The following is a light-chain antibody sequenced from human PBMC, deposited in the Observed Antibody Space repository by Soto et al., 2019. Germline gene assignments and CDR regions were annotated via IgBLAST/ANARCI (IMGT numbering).Light chain of an antibody. V-gene: IGKV3-15*01. CDR2: SAS. CDR3: QQYNTWAT. J-gene: IGKJ2*01. CDR1: QSVSSN. Sequence: EIVMTQSPGTLSVSPGERVTFSCRASQSVSSNLAWYQQKPGQAPRLLIHSASTRATGIPARFSGSGAGAEFTLTISSMQSEDFALYYCQQYNTWATFGQGTKLEIK.